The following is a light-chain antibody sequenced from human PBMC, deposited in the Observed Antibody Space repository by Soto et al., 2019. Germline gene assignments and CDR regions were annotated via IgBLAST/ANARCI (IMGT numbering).Light chain of an antibody. Sequence: QSVLTQPPSASGSPGQSVTISCTGTSSDVGGYNYVSWYQQHPGKAPKLMIYEVSKRPSGVPDRFSGSKSGNTASLTVSGLQAEDEADYYCSSYAGGSALVFGGGTKVTVL. J-gene: IGLJ3*02. V-gene: IGLV2-8*01. CDR1: SSDVGGYNY. CDR2: EVS. CDR3: SSYAGGSALV.